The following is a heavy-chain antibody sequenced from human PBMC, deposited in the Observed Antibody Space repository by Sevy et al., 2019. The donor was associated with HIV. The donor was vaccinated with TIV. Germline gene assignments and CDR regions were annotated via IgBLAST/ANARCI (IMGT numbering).Heavy chain of an antibody. J-gene: IGHJ4*02. CDR1: GGSVSSGSYY. CDR2: IYYSGST. Sequence: SETLSLTCTVSGGSVSSGSYYWSWIRQPPGKGLEWIGYIYYSGSTIYNPSLKSRVTISVDTSKNQFSLKLSSVTAADTAVYYCARGGHSGSYFDYWGQGTLVTVSS. CDR3: ARGGHSGSYFDY. V-gene: IGHV4-61*01. D-gene: IGHD1-26*01.